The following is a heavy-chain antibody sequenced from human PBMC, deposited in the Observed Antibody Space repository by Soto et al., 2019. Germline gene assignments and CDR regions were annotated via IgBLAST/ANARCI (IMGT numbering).Heavy chain of an antibody. J-gene: IGHJ4*02. CDR2: INHSGST. CDR1: GGSFSGYY. CDR3: ARVRIGYSYGPNFDV. D-gene: IGHD5-18*01. V-gene: IGHV4-34*01. Sequence: SETLSLTCAVYGGSFSGYYWSWIRQPPGKGLEWIGEINHSGSTNYNPSLKSRVTISVDTSKNQFSLKLSSVTAADTAVYYCARVRIGYSYGPNFDVCGKGTLVTVSS.